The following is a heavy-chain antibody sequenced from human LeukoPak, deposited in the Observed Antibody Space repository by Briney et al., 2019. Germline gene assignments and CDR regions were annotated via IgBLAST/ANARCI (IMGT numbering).Heavy chain of an antibody. CDR2: ISGSASST. Sequence: GGSLRLSCAASGFTFSNYAMSWVRQAPGKGLEWVSAISGSASSTYYADSVKGRFTISRVNSKNWLYLQMTSLRADDTAVYYSAMKAAPRHRLYDAFDFWGQGTVVTVSS. D-gene: IGHD6-25*01. CDR1: GFTFSNYA. CDR3: AMKAAPRHRLYDAFDF. J-gene: IGHJ3*01. V-gene: IGHV3-23*01.